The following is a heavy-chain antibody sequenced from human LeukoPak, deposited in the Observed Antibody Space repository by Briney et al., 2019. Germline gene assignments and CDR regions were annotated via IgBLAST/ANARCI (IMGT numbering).Heavy chain of an antibody. CDR3: ARTRRVAVRFDY. J-gene: IGHJ4*02. CDR1: GGSFSGYY. V-gene: IGHV4-34*01. D-gene: IGHD2-2*01. Sequence: PSETLSLTCAVYGGSFSGYYWSWIRQPPGKGLEWIGEINHSGSTNYNPSLKSRVTISVDTSKNKFSLKLSSVTAADTAVYYCARTRRVAVRFDYWGQGTLVTVSS. CDR2: INHSGST.